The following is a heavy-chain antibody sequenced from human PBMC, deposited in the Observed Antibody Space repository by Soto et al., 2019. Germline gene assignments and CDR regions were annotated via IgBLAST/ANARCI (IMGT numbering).Heavy chain of an antibody. CDR1: GFTFSSYA. V-gene: IGHV3-23*01. Sequence: GGSLSLSCAASGFTFSSYAMSWVRPAPGKGLEWVSAISGSGGSTYYADSVKGRFTISRDNSKNTLYLQMNSLRAEDTAVYYCAKRYPFRGELCAFDIWGQGTMVTVSS. D-gene: IGHD3-10*01. J-gene: IGHJ3*02. CDR3: AKRYPFRGELCAFDI. CDR2: ISGSGGST.